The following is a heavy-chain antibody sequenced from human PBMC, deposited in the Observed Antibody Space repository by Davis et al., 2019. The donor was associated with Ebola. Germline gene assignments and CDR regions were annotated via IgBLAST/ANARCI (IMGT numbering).Heavy chain of an antibody. V-gene: IGHV3-30-3*01. CDR1: GFTFSSYA. CDR3: AKDSLSFIGWGADRYDFWSGYYSGPFDY. CDR2: ISYDGSNK. D-gene: IGHD3-3*01. J-gene: IGHJ4*02. Sequence: GESLKISCAASGFTFSSYAMHWVRQAPGKGLEWVAVISYDGSNKYYADSVKGRFTISRDNSKNTLYLQMNSLRAEDTAVYYCAKDSLSFIGWGADRYDFWSGYYSGPFDYWGQGTLVTVSS.